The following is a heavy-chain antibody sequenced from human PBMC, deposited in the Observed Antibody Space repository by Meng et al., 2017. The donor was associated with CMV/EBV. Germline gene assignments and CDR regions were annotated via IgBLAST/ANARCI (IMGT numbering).Heavy chain of an antibody. CDR2: IIPILGIA. J-gene: IGHJ6*02. Sequence: SVKVSCKASGGTFSSYAISWVRQAPGQGLEWMGGIIPILGIANYAQKFQGRVTTTADKSTSTAYMELSSLRSEDTAVYYCARCNVEDSSSSWDYYYGMDVWGQGTTVTVSS. V-gene: IGHV1-69*10. CDR1: GGTFSSYA. D-gene: IGHD6-6*01. CDR3: ARCNVEDSSSSWDYYYGMDV.